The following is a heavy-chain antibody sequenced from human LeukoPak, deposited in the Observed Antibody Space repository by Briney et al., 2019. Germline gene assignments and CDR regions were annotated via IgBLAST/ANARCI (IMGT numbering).Heavy chain of an antibody. CDR1: GYTFNTYG. V-gene: IGHV7-4-1*02. CDR3: ARDSSSWYRSGWFDP. D-gene: IGHD6-13*01. CDR2: INTNTGNP. Sequence: GASVKVSCKASGYTFNTYGISWVRQAPGQGLEWMGWINTNTGNPTYAQGFTGRFVFSLDTSVSTAYLQISSLKAEDTAVYYCARDSSSWYRSGWFDPWGQGTLVTVSS. J-gene: IGHJ5*02.